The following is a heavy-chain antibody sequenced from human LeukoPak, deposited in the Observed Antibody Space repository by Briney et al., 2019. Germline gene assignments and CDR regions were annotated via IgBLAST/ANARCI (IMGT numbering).Heavy chain of an antibody. Sequence: GASVKVSCKASGYTFTSYGINWVRQAPGQGLEWMGWISAYNSNTNYAQKPQGRVTMTTDTSTSTAYMELRSLRSDDTAVYYCARDEAVLWFGELLNYWGQGTLVTVSS. V-gene: IGHV1-18*01. CDR2: ISAYNSNT. D-gene: IGHD3-10*01. CDR3: ARDEAVLWFGELLNY. J-gene: IGHJ4*02. CDR1: GYTFTSYG.